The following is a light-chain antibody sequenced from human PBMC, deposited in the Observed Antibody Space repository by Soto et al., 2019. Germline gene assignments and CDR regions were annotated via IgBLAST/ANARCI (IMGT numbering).Light chain of an antibody. J-gene: IGLJ1*01. CDR1: NSDVGGYNF. V-gene: IGLV2-14*01. CDR3: SSYTTSGTSV. Sequence: QSVLTQPASVSGSPGQSISISCTGSNSDVGGYNFVSWYQQRPGKAPKLMIYDVANRPSGVSNRFSGSRSGNTASLTISGLQAEDEADYYCSSYTTSGTSVFGTGTKLTVL. CDR2: DVA.